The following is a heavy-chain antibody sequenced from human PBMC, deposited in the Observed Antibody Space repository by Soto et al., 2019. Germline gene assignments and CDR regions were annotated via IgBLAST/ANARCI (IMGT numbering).Heavy chain of an antibody. CDR2: IYYSGST. CDR3: AREGESITIFGVVSYYFDY. Sequence: TVSGGSISSYYWSWIRQPPGKGLEWIGYIYYSGSTNYNPSLKSRVTISVDTSKNQFSLKLSSVTAADTAVYYCAREGESITIFGVVSYYFDYWGQGTLVTVSS. J-gene: IGHJ4*02. CDR1: GGSISSYY. V-gene: IGHV4-59*01. D-gene: IGHD3-3*01.